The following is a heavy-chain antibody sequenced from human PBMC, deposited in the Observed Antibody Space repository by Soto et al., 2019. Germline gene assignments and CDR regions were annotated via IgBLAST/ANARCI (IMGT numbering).Heavy chain of an antibody. V-gene: IGHV5-51*01. D-gene: IGHD1-1*01. CDR1: GYSFTSYW. Sequence: GESLKISCKGSGYSFTSYWIGWVRQMPGKGLEWMGIIYPGDSDTRYSPSFQGQVTISADKSISTAYLQWSSLKASDTAMYYCARHGGKLEPNYYYYGMDVWGHGTTVTVSS. CDR3: ARHGGKLEPNYYYYGMDV. CDR2: IYPGDSDT. J-gene: IGHJ6*02.